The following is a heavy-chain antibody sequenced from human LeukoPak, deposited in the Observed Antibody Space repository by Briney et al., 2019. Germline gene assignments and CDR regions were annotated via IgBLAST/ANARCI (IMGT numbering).Heavy chain of an antibody. J-gene: IGHJ6*03. CDR3: ARLRFGESYAPKSYYYYYMDV. CDR1: GFTFSSYG. CDR2: ISGSGGST. D-gene: IGHD3-10*01. V-gene: IGHV3-23*01. Sequence: AGGSLRLSCAASGFTFSSYGMSWVRQAPGKGLEWVSAISGSGGSTYYADSVKGRFTISRDNAKNSLYLQMNRLRVEDTAVYYCARLRFGESYAPKSYYYYYMDVWGIGTTVTISS.